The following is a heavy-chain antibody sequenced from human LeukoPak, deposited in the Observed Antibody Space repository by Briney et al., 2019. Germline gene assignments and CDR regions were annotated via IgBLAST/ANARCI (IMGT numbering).Heavy chain of an antibody. CDR1: GFTFSSYG. CDR2: ISYDGSNK. J-gene: IGHJ4*02. CDR3: AKDQFQWLVRESGTVCDY. D-gene: IGHD6-19*01. V-gene: IGHV3-30*18. Sequence: PGGSLRLSCAASGFTFSSYGMHWVRQAPGKGLEGVAIISYDGSNKYYADSVKGRFTISRDNSKNTLYLQMNSLRAEDTAEYYCAKDQFQWLVRESGTVCDYWGQGTLVTVSS.